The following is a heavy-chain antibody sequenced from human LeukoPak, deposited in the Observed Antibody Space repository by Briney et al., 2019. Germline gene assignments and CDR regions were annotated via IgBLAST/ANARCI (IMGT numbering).Heavy chain of an antibody. Sequence: GGSLRLSCTVSGFTFSDYYMTWVRQAPGKGLEWLSYISGSSGDINYLDSVRGRFTISRDNAKNSLYLQMNSLRVEDTAVYYCTRDPRRLDYLGQGTLVTVSS. CDR2: ISGSSGDI. J-gene: IGHJ4*02. CDR3: TRDPRRLDY. V-gene: IGHV3-11*05. CDR1: GFTFSDYY.